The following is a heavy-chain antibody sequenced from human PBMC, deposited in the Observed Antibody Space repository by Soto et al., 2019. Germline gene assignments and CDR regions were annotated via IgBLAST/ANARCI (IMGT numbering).Heavy chain of an antibody. CDR1: GGSISSGGYY. CDR3: ARAGGRADYDYVWGSYPYYFDY. V-gene: IGHV4-31*03. CDR2: IYYSGST. Sequence: QVQLQESGPGLVKPSQTLSLTCTVSGGSISSGGYYWSWIRQHPGKGLEWIGYIYYSGSTHYNPSRNSRVTISVDTSKTQSSLKRSSVTAADTAVYYCARAGGRADYDYVWGSYPYYFDYWGQGTLVTVSS. J-gene: IGHJ4*02. D-gene: IGHD3-16*02.